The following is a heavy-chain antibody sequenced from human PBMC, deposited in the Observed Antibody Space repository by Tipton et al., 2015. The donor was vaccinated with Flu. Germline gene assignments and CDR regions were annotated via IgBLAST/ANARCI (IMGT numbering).Heavy chain of an antibody. CDR1: GFTFINYW. CDR3: ASAGGIVGANHYYYYYMDV. D-gene: IGHD1-26*01. J-gene: IGHJ6*03. CDR2: ISQDGSEK. Sequence: SLRLSCAASGFTFINYWMSWIRQAPRKGLEWVAHISQDGSEKYYVDSVKGRFTISRDNAKKSLYLQMNSLRAEDTAVYYCASAGGIVGANHYYYYYMDVWGKGTTVTVSS. V-gene: IGHV3-7*03.